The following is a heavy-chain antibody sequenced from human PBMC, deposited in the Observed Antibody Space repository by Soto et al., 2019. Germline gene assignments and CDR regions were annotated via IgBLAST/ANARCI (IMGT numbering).Heavy chain of an antibody. V-gene: IGHV3-21*01. CDR3: ARDALGRAAAAPGWFGP. D-gene: IGHD6-13*01. Sequence: GSLRLSGAASVFTFSSYSMNWVRQAPGKGLEWVSSISSSSSYIYYADSVKGRFTISRDNAKNSLYLQMNSLRAEDTAVYYCARDALGRAAAAPGWFGPWGQGTLVTVSS. J-gene: IGHJ5*02. CDR2: ISSSSSYI. CDR1: VFTFSSYS.